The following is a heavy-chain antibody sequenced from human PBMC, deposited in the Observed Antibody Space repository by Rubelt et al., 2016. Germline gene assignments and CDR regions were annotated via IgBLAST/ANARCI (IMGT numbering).Heavy chain of an antibody. J-gene: IGHJ6*02. D-gene: IGHD2-2*01. CDR1: GYTFTNFF. Sequence: QVQLVQSGAEVKKPGASVKVSCKASGYTFTNFFMHWVRQAPGQGLEWMGIINPSGGSTSYAQKFQGRVTMTRDPSTSTVYMELSSLRSEDTAVYYCARGRTPKYGMDVWGQGTTVTVSS. CDR2: INPSGGST. V-gene: IGHV1-46*01. CDR3: ARGRTPKYGMDV.